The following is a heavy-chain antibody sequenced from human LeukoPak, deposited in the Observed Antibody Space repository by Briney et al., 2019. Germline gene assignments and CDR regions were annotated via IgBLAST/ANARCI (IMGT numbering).Heavy chain of an antibody. J-gene: IGHJ4*02. D-gene: IGHD2-2*01. CDR1: GYSISSGYY. CDR2: IYHSGST. Sequence: SETLSLTCAVSGYSISSGYYWGWIRQPPGKGLEWIGSIYHSGSTYYNPSLKSRVTISVDTSKNQFSLKLSSVTAADTAVYYCARLVVPAAILDYWGQGTLLTVSS. CDR3: ARLVVPAAILDY. V-gene: IGHV4-38-2*01.